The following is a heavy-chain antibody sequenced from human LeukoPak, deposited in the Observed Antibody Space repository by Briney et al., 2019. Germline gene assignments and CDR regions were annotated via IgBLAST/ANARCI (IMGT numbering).Heavy chain of an antibody. J-gene: IGHJ4*02. CDR3: ARDHDSVWDGHRPYFDY. V-gene: IGHV1-2*02. Sequence: ASVKVSCKASGYTFTDYYMHWVRQAPGQGLEWMGCVDPDSGGTKYGQNFQGRVTMTRDTSISTAYMELSRPRSDDTAIYYCARDHDSVWDGHRPYFDYWGQGTLVTVSS. CDR1: GYTFTDYY. CDR2: VDPDSGGT. D-gene: IGHD3-22*01.